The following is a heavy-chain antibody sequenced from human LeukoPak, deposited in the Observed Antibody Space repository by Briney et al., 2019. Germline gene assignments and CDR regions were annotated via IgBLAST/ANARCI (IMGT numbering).Heavy chain of an antibody. D-gene: IGHD3-16*02. J-gene: IGHJ4*02. CDR1: GFTFSSYA. CDR2: ISDSGDMT. CDR3: APFIRGY. Sequence: GGSLRLSCAASGFTFSSYAMSWVRQAPGKGLEWVSAISDSGDMTHYADSVKGRFTISRDNSNNTLYLQMNSLRPEDTAVYYCAPFIRGYWGQGALVSVSS. V-gene: IGHV3-23*01.